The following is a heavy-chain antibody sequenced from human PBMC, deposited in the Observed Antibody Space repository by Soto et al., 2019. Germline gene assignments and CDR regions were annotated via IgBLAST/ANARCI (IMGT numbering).Heavy chain of an antibody. CDR2: ITDSGGST. CDR3: AKGHGSGTYYNFPDY. CDR1: GFTFRTYA. V-gene: IGHV3-23*01. Sequence: PGGSLRLSCAASGFTFRTYAMSWVRQAPGKGLEWVSTITDSGGSTYYAASVKGRFTISRDNSENTLYLLMNSLSAEDTALYYCAKGHGSGTYYNFPDYWGQGTLVTVAS. D-gene: IGHD3-10*01. J-gene: IGHJ4*02.